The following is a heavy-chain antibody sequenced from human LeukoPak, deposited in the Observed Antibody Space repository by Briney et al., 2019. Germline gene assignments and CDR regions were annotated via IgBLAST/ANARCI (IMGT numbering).Heavy chain of an antibody. J-gene: IGHJ6*02. CDR1: GFTFSTYD. CDR2: ISSSSRTI. V-gene: IGHV3-48*01. CDR3: ARLRYYAMDV. Sequence: PGGSLRLSCAASGFTFSTYDMNWVRQAPGKGLEWVSYISSSSRTISYADSVKGRFTISRDNAKNSQYLQMDSLRAEDTAVYYCARLRYYAMDVWGQGTTVTASS.